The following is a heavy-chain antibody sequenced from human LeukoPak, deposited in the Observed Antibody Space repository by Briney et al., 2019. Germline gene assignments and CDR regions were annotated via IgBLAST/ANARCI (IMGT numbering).Heavy chain of an antibody. D-gene: IGHD3-16*01. Sequence: PGGSLRLSCAASGFTFSSYWMHWVRQAPGKGLVWVSRINSDGSSTSYADSVKGRFTISRDNAKNTLYLQMNSLRAEDTAVYYCARDRVTVFGGPNYYYYMDVWGKGTTVTVSS. V-gene: IGHV3-74*01. CDR2: INSDGSST. CDR3: ARDRVTVFGGPNYYYYMDV. CDR1: GFTFSSYW. J-gene: IGHJ6*03.